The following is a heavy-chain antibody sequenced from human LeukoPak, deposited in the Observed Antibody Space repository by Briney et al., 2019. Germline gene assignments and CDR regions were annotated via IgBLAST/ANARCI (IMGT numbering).Heavy chain of an antibody. CDR1: GGSFRGYY. Sequence: SETLSLTCAVYGGSFRGYYWSWIRQPPGKGLEWIGEINHSGSTNYKPSLKSRVTISVDTSKNQFSLKLSSVTAADTAVYYCARGRGYYYDSSGYYYGYWGQGTLVTVSS. CDR3: ARGRGYYYDSSGYYYGY. D-gene: IGHD3-22*01. J-gene: IGHJ4*02. CDR2: INHSGST. V-gene: IGHV4-34*01.